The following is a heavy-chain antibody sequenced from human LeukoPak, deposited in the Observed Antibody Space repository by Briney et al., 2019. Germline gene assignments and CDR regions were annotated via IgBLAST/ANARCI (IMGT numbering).Heavy chain of an antibody. CDR1: GFTFSSYS. CDR2: ISSSSSYI. CDR3: ARVSCSSTSCYTIDY. J-gene: IGHJ4*02. V-gene: IGHV3-21*01. D-gene: IGHD2-2*02. Sequence: SGGSLRLSCAASGFTFSSYSMNWVRQAPGKGLEWVPSISSSSSYIYYADSVKGRFTISRDNAKNSLYLQMNSLRAEDTAVYYCARVSCSSTSCYTIDYWGQGTLVTVSS.